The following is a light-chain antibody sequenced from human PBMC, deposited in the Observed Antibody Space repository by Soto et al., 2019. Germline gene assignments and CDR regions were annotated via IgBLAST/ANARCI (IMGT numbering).Light chain of an antibody. Sequence: DIALTQSPSTLSSSPGERANLYCDASQSVSSYLAWYQQKPGQAPRLLTYDASNRATGIPARFSGSGSGTDFTLTISSLEPEDFAVYYCQQRSNWPPITFGQGTRLEIK. CDR2: DAS. CDR3: QQRSNWPPIT. J-gene: IGKJ5*01. CDR1: QSVSSY. V-gene: IGKV3-11*01.